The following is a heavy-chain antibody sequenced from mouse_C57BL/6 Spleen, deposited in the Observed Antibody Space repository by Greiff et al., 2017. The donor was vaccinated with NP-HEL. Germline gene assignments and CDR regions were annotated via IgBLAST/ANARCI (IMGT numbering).Heavy chain of an antibody. D-gene: IGHD1-1*01. CDR2: ISSGSSTN. Sequence: EVHLVESGGGLVKPGGSLKLSCAASGFTFSDYGMHWVRQAPEKGLEWVAYISSGSSTNYYADTVKGRFTISRDNAKNTLYLQMTSLRSEDTAMYYCARPYYFGSSHGGYFDVWGTGTTVTVSS. CDR3: ARPYYFGSSHGGYFDV. V-gene: IGHV5-17*01. J-gene: IGHJ1*03. CDR1: GFTFSDYG.